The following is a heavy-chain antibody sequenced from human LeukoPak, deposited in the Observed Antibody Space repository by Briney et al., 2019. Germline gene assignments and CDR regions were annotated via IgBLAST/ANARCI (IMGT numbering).Heavy chain of an antibody. D-gene: IGHD6-13*01. CDR2: ISYDGGNK. Sequence: PGGSLRLSCAASGFTFSTYAMHWVRQAPGKGLEWVAVISYDGGNKFYADSVKGRFTISRDNSKNTLYLQMNSLRAEDTAVYYCGSGGKSSSWYVDYWGQGTLVTVSS. CDR1: GFTFSTYA. V-gene: IGHV3-30-3*01. J-gene: IGHJ4*02. CDR3: GSGGKSSSWYVDY.